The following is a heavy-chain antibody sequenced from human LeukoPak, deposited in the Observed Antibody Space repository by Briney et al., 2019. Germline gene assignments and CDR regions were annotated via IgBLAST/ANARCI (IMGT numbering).Heavy chain of an antibody. D-gene: IGHD3-10*01. Sequence: GGSLRLSCAASGFTFSNYAMSWGRQAPGKGLEWVSLIYGDGDTYFSDSVKGRFTISRDDSKNTLYLQMNSLRAEDTAVYYCARERIYFGSGRDLTDARLFYYYGMDIWGQGTTVTVSS. CDR2: IYGDGDT. V-gene: IGHV3-53*01. CDR3: ARERIYFGSGRDLTDARLFYYYGMDI. J-gene: IGHJ6*02. CDR1: GFTFSNYA.